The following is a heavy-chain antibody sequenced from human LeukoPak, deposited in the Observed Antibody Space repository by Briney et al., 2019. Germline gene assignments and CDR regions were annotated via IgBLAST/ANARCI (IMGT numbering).Heavy chain of an antibody. CDR2: ISAYNGNT. V-gene: IGHV1-18*01. D-gene: IGHD3-10*01. J-gene: IGHJ4*02. CDR3: ARDENKRFGELSY. CDR1: GYTFTSYG. Sequence: ASVQVSCKASGYTFTSYGISWVRQAPGQGLEWMGWISAYNGNTNYAHKLQGRVTMTTDTSKSTASMELRSLRSDDTAVYYCARDENKRFGELSYWGQGTLVTVSS.